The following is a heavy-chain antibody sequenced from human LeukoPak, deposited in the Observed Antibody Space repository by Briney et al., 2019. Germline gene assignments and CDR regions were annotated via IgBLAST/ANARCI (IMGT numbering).Heavy chain of an antibody. CDR2: IYYSGST. D-gene: IGHD3-22*01. CDR3: AGTYYYDSSGYYHYSL. V-gene: IGHV4-59*01. J-gene: IGHJ4*02. Sequence: SETLSLTCTVSGGSISIYYWTWIRQPPGKGLEWIGYIYYSGSTNYNPSLKSRVTISVDTSKNQFSLKLSSVTAADTAVYYCAGTYYYDSSGYYHYSLWGQGTLVTVSS. CDR1: GGSISIYY.